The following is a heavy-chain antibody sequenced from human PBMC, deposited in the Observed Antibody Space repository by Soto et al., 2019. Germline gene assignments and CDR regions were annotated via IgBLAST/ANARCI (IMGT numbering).Heavy chain of an antibody. CDR2: LYNSGRTT. CDR1: GDSIRSNY. Sequence: SETLSLTCTVSGDSIRSNYWSWIRQPPGKGLEWIGYLYNSGRTTTYNPSLKSRVTISEDTSKNQFSLNVRSVTAADTAVYYCARDKYCSGGSCRKNWFDPWGQGTLVTVSS. J-gene: IGHJ5*02. CDR3: ARDKYCSGGSCRKNWFDP. V-gene: IGHV4-59*01. D-gene: IGHD2-15*01.